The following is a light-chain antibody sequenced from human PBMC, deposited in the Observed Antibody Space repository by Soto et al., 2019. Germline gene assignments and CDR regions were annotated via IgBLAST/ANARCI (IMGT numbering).Light chain of an antibody. V-gene: IGLV1-40*01. CDR2: GNS. CDR1: SSNIGAGYD. Sequence: QSVLTQPPSLSGAPGQRVTISCTGISSNIGAGYDVHWYQQLPGTAPKLLIYGNSNRPSGVPDRFSGSKSGTSASLAITGLQAEDEADYYCQSYDSSLSSAVFGGGTQLTVL. CDR3: QSYDSSLSSAV. J-gene: IGLJ7*01.